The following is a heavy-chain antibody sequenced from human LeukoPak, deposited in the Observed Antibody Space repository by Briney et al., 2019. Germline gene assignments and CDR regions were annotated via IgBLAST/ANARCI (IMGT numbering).Heavy chain of an antibody. Sequence: GGSLRLSCAASGFTFSSYSMNWVRRAPGKGLEWVSSISSSSSYIYYADSVKGRFNISRDNAKNSLYLQMNSLRAEDTAVYYCARLYSSSWYSAFDIWGQGTMVTVSS. CDR2: ISSSSSYI. V-gene: IGHV3-21*01. CDR3: ARLYSSSWYSAFDI. D-gene: IGHD6-13*01. J-gene: IGHJ3*02. CDR1: GFTFSSYS.